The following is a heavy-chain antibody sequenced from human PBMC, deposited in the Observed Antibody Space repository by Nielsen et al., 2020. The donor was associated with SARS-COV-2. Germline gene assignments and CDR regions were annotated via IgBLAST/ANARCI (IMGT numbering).Heavy chain of an antibody. V-gene: IGHV1-18*01. CDR1: GYTFTSYG. CDR2: INAYNGNT. D-gene: IGHD3-22*01. CDR3: ARDFSDTMIVVAFDY. J-gene: IGHJ4*02. Sequence: ASVKVSCKASGYTFTSYGISWVRQAPGQGLEWMGWINAYNGNTNYAQKLQGRVTMTTDTSTSTAYMELRSLRSDDTAVYYCARDFSDTMIVVAFDYWGQGTLVTVSS.